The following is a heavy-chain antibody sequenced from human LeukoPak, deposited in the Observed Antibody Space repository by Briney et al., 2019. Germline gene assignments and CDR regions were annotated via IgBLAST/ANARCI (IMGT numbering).Heavy chain of an antibody. CDR1: GFTFSSYA. V-gene: IGHV3-23*01. Sequence: GGSLRLPCAASGFTFSSYAMSWVRQAPGKGLEWVSAISGSGGSTYYADSVKGRFTISRDNSKNTLYLQMNSLRAEDTAVYYCAKDLLAAAGPYYFDYWGQGTLVTVSS. D-gene: IGHD6-13*01. J-gene: IGHJ4*02. CDR3: AKDLLAAAGPYYFDY. CDR2: ISGSGGST.